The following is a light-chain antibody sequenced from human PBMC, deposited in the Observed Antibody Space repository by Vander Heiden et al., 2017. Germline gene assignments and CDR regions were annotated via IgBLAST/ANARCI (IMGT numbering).Light chain of an antibody. CDR2: STS. V-gene: IGKV1-39*01. CDR3: QHGYRSPWT. CDR1: QTLPPY. Sequence: IQMTQSPSSLSASVRDRVNLTFQASQTLPPYLHCSALAPGKAPEPLIYSTSVVHDGVPWRCGGGGVENDFTTSISELQLEDVANYYRQHGYRSPWTFGQGTNLDI. J-gene: IGKJ2*01.